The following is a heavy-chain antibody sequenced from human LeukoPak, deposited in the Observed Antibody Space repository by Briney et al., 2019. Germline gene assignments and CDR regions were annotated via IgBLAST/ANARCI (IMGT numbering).Heavy chain of an antibody. CDR2: IYYSGST. CDR3: AREDYGGFYFDY. D-gene: IGHD4-17*01. J-gene: IGHJ4*02. CDR1: GGSISSYY. Sequence: PSETLSLTRTVSGGSISSYYWSWIRQPPGKGLEWIGYIYYSGSTNYNPSLKSRVTISVDTSKNQFSLKLSSVTAADTAVYYCAREDYGGFYFDYWGQGTLVTVSS. V-gene: IGHV4-59*12.